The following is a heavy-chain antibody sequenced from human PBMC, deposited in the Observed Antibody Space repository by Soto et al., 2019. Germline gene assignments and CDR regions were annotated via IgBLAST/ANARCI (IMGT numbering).Heavy chain of an antibody. Sequence: GSLRLSCAASGFTLSDYYIIWIRQAPGKGLEWISYISSSGSTRYYAVSVKGRFTISRDNAKNSLYLQMNSLRAEDTAVYYCARLSIVATFGLDYWGQGTLVTVSS. CDR2: ISSSGSTR. D-gene: IGHD5-12*01. J-gene: IGHJ4*02. V-gene: IGHV3-11*01. CDR3: ARLSIVATFGLDY. CDR1: GFTLSDYY.